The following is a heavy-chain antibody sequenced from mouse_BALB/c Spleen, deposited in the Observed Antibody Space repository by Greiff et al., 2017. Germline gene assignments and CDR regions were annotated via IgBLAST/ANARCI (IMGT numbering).Heavy chain of an antibody. CDR2: IWAGGST. D-gene: IGHD1-1*01. V-gene: IGHV2-9*02. CDR1: GFSLTSYG. J-gene: IGHJ4*01. CDR3: AREGLRYGHYAMDY. Sequence: VKLQESGPGLVAPSQSLSITCTVSGFSLTSYGVHWVRQPPGKGLEWLGVIWAGGSTNYNSALMSRLSISKDNSKSQVFLKMNSLQTDDTAMYYCAREGLRYGHYAMDYWGQGTSVTVSS.